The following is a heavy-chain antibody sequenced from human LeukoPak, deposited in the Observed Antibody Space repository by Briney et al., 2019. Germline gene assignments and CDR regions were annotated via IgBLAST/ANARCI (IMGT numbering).Heavy chain of an antibody. J-gene: IGHJ4*02. D-gene: IGHD4-17*01. CDR2: INHSGST. CDR3: ARRDGDYISLGPPDY. CDR1: GGSFSGYY. V-gene: IGHV4-34*01. Sequence: SETLSLTCAVYGGSFSGYYWSWIRQPPGKGLEWIGEINHSGSTNYNPSLKSRVTISVDTSKNQFSLKLSSVTAADTVVYYCARRDGDYISLGPPDYWGQGTLVTVSS.